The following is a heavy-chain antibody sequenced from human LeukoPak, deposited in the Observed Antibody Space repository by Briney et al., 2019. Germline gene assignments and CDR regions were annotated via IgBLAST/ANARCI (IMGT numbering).Heavy chain of an antibody. J-gene: IGHJ4*02. CDR1: GFTFSSYA. CDR3: AKDRIAAAGTDY. CDR2: ISGSGGST. Sequence: QSGGSLRLSCAASGFTFSSYAMSWVRQAPGKGLEWVSAISGSGGSTYYADSVKGRFTISRDNSKHTLYLQMNSLRAEDTAVYYCAKDRIAAAGTDYWGQGTLVTVSS. D-gene: IGHD6-13*01. V-gene: IGHV3-23*01.